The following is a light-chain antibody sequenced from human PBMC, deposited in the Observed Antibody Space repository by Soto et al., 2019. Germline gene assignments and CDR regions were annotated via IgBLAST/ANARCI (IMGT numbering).Light chain of an antibody. CDR3: LRSGSSRWT. V-gene: IGKV3-20*01. CDR2: GVS. J-gene: IGKJ1*01. Sequence: EIVLTQSPGTLSLSTGERATLSCRASQSVSSSYLAWYQHKPDQAPRLLIYGVSSRAAVIQDRFSGCGSGTDFTLSISRLDREDFAVDYCLRSGSSRWTFGQGTKVEIK. CDR1: QSVSSSY.